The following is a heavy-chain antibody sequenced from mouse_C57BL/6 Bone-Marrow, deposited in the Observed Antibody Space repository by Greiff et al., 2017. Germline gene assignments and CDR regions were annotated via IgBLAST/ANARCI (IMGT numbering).Heavy chain of an antibody. CDR3: ARRGVIYYYGSSYRYFDV. J-gene: IGHJ1*03. CDR1: GYAFSSSW. Sequence: VQLQQSGPELVKPGASVKISCKASGYAFSSSWMNWVKQRPGKGLEWIGRIYPGDGDTNYNGKFKGKATLTADKSSSTAYMQLSSLTSEDSAVYFCARRGVIYYYGSSYRYFDVWGTGTTVTVSS. V-gene: IGHV1-82*01. CDR2: IYPGDGDT. D-gene: IGHD1-1*01.